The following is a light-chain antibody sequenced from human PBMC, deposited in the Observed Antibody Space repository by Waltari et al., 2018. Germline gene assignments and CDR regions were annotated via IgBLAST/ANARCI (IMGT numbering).Light chain of an antibody. CDR3: ASWDDDIRGDV. CDR2: END. CDR1: DSNLGRFG. J-gene: IGLJ1*01. V-gene: IGLV1-47*01. Sequence: QSVLTQPPSASGTPGQNVDISCSGDDSNLGRFGVRWYQQLPGTAPLLLIYENDRRPSRVPDRVAGSRSGTAASRAITGLRSEDEGEYFCASWDDDIRGDVFGTGTAVTVL.